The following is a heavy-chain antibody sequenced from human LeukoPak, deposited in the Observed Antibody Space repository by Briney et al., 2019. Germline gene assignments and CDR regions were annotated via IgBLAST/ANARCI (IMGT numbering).Heavy chain of an antibody. D-gene: IGHD6-19*01. Sequence: GGSLRLSCAASGFNFGSYSMTWVRQAPGKGLEWVANIKQDGSEKNYVDSVKGRFTISRDNAKNSLSLRMNSLSAEDTAVYYCATGYSSGWYFYFQHWGQGSLVSVSS. J-gene: IGHJ1*01. V-gene: IGHV3-7*01. CDR3: ATGYSSGWYFYFQH. CDR1: GFNFGSYS. CDR2: IKQDGSEK.